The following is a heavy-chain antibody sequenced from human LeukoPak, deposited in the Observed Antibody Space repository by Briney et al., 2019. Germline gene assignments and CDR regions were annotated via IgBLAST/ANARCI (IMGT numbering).Heavy chain of an antibody. CDR1: GGSFSGYY. D-gene: IGHD2-15*01. CDR2: INHSGST. Sequence: RSSETLSLTCAVYGGSFSGYYWSWIRQPPGKGLEWIGEINHSGSTNYNPSLKSRVTISVDTSKNQFSLKLSSVTAADTAVYYCARGGYSPVAWGQGTLVTVSS. V-gene: IGHV4-34*01. CDR3: ARGGYSPVA. J-gene: IGHJ5*02.